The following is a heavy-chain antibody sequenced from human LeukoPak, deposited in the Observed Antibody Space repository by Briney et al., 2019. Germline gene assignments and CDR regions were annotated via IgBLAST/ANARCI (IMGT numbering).Heavy chain of an antibody. V-gene: IGHV4-38-2*01. CDR3: ARNKSTVTTSRHDAFDI. D-gene: IGHD4-17*01. CDR2: IYQSVST. CDR1: GYSISSDYY. Sequence: SETLSLTCAVSGYSISSDYYWGWIRQPSGKGLEWIGSIYQSVSTYYNPSLKSRVTIPVDTSKNQFSLKLSSVTAADTAVYYCARNKSTVTTSRHDAFDIWGQGTMVTVSS. J-gene: IGHJ3*02.